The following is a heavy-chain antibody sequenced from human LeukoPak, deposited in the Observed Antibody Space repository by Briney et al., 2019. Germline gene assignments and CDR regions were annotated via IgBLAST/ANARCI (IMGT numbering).Heavy chain of an antibody. J-gene: IGHJ4*02. D-gene: IGHD3-10*01. Sequence: PSQTLSLTCTVSGGSISSGGYYWSWIRQHPGKGLEWIGYIYYSGSTYYNPSLKSRVTISVDTSKNQFSLELSSVTAADTAVYYCAAMVRGVIISYFDYWGQGTLVTVSS. CDR2: IYYSGST. V-gene: IGHV4-31*03. CDR1: GGSISSGGYY. CDR3: AAMVRGVIISYFDY.